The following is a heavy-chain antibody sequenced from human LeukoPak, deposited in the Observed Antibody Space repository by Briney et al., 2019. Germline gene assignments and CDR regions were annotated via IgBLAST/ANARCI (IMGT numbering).Heavy chain of an antibody. CDR1: GGSISSGSYY. CDR2: IYTSGST. D-gene: IGHD3-22*01. Sequence: PSQTLSLTCTVSGGSISSGSYYWSWIRQPAGKGLEWIGRIYTSGSTNYNPSLKSRVTISVDTSKNQFSLKLSSVTAADTAVYYCARDPSWEYYDSSGYYYVWGQETLVTVSS. J-gene: IGHJ4*02. CDR3: ARDPSWEYYDSSGYYYV. V-gene: IGHV4-61*02.